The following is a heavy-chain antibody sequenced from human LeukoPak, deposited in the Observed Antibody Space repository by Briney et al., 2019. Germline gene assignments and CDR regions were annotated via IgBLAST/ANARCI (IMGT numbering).Heavy chain of an antibody. CDR1: GYTLTELS. J-gene: IGHJ5*02. Sequence: ASVKVSCKVSGYTLTELSMHWVRQAPGKGLEWMGGFDPEDGETIYAQKFQGRVTMTEDTSTDTAYMELSSLRSEDTAVYYCATDGQLAEGGWFDPWGQGTLVTVSS. CDR2: FDPEDGET. CDR3: ATDGQLAEGGWFDP. D-gene: IGHD6-13*01. V-gene: IGHV1-24*01.